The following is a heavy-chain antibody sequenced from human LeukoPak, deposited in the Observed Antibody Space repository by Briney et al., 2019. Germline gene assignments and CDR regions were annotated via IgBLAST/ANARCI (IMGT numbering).Heavy chain of an antibody. D-gene: IGHD2-8*01. CDR2: IYHSGST. Sequence: PSETLSLTCAVSGYSISSGYYWGWIRQPPGKGLEWIGSIYHSGSTYYNPSLKSRVTTSVDTSKNQFSLKLSSVTAADTAVYYCASPNFDYWGQGTLVTVSS. CDR1: GYSISSGYY. CDR3: ASPNFDY. J-gene: IGHJ4*02. V-gene: IGHV4-38-2*01.